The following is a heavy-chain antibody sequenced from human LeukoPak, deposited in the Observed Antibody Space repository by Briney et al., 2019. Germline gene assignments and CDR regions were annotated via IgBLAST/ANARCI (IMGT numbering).Heavy chain of an antibody. CDR2: ISSSSSYI. CDR3: ARDRHIGYCSDGSCPNWFDP. CDR1: GFTFSSYS. V-gene: IGHV3-21*01. D-gene: IGHD2-15*01. Sequence: PGGSLRLSCAASGFTFSSYSMNWVRQAPGKGLEWVSSISSSSSYIYYADSVKGRFTISRDNAKNSLYLQMNSLRAEDTAVYYCARDRHIGYCSDGSCPNWFDPWGQGTLVTVSS. J-gene: IGHJ5*02.